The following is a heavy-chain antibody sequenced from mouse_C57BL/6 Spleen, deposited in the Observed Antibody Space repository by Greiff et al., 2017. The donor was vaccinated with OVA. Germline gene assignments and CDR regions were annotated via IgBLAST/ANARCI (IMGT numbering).Heavy chain of an antibody. D-gene: IGHD2-4*01. Sequence: VQLQQSGPELVKPGASVKMSCKASGYTFTDYNMHWVKQSHGKSLEWIGYINPNNGGTSYNQKFKGKATLTVNKSSSTAYMELRSLTSEDSAVYYCARMLEGLRWYFDVWGTGTTVTVSS. CDR2: INPNNGGT. J-gene: IGHJ1*03. V-gene: IGHV1-22*01. CDR1: GYTFTDYN. CDR3: ARMLEGLRWYFDV.